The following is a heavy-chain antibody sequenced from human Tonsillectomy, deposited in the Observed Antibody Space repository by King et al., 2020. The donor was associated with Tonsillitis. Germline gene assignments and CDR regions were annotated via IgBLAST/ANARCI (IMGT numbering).Heavy chain of an antibody. CDR2: IFSNDEK. Sequence: VTLKESGPVLVKPTETLTLTCIVSGFSLSNARMGVSWIRQPPGKALEWLAHIFSNDEKSYSTSLKSRLTISKDTSKSQVVLTMTNMDPGDTATYYCARIVTLVTTTDYYDGMDVWGQGTTVTVSS. CDR3: ARIVTLVTTTDYYDGMDV. CDR1: GFSLSNARMG. J-gene: IGHJ6*02. D-gene: IGHD4-17*01. V-gene: IGHV2-26*01.